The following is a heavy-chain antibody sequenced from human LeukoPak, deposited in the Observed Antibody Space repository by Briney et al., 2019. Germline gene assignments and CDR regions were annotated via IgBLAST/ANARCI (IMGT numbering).Heavy chain of an antibody. J-gene: IGHJ4*02. Sequence: GGSLRLSCAASGFTFDDYAMYWVRQAPGKGLEWVSGISWNSNSIGYADSVKGRFTISRDNAKNSLYLQMNSLRAEDTAVYYCARGSGYSYGPWGQGTLVTVSS. D-gene: IGHD5-18*01. V-gene: IGHV3-9*01. CDR2: ISWNSNSI. CDR1: GFTFDDYA. CDR3: ARGSGYSYGP.